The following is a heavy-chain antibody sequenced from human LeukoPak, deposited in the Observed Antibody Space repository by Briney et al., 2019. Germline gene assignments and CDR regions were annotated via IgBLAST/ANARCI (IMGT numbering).Heavy chain of an antibody. Sequence: QTLSLTCAISGDSVSSNSAAWNWIRQSPSRGLEWLGRTYYRSKWYNDYAVSVKSRITINPDTSKNQFSLQLNSVTPEDTAVYYCARDLGIAVAGTSYYFDYWGQGTLVTVSS. J-gene: IGHJ4*02. D-gene: IGHD6-19*01. CDR1: GDSVSSNSAA. V-gene: IGHV6-1*01. CDR3: ARDLGIAVAGTSYYFDY. CDR2: TYYRSKWYN.